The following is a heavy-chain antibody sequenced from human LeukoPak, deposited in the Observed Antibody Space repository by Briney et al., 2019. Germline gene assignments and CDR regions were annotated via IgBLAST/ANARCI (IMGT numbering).Heavy chain of an antibody. J-gene: IGHJ4*02. CDR2: IIPILGIT. Sequence: ASVKVSCKASGGTFITYAISWVRQAPGQGLEWMGRIIPILGITNYAQKFQGRVTITADKSTNTAYMELSNLRSEDTAVYYCARGRALVRELWSASAFDYWGQGTLVTVSS. V-gene: IGHV1-69*04. D-gene: IGHD5-18*01. CDR3: ARGRALVRELWSASAFDY. CDR1: GGTFITYA.